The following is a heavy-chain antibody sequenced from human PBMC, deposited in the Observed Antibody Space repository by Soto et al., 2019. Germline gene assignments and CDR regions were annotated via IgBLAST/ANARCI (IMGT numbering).Heavy chain of an antibody. Sequence: PGGSLRLSCTATGFTFGDYAMSWFSQAPGKGREWVGFIRSKAYGGTTEYAASVKGRFTISRDDSKSIAYLQMNSLKTEDTAVYYCTRDTSPGSSWYFYHHYGMAVWGQGTTVTVSS. CDR3: TRDTSPGSSWYFYHHYGMAV. J-gene: IGHJ6*02. CDR1: GFTFGDYA. V-gene: IGHV3-49*03. CDR2: IRSKAYGGTT. D-gene: IGHD6-13*01.